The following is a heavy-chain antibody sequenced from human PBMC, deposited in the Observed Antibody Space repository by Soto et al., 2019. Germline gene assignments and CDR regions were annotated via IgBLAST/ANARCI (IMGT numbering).Heavy chain of an antibody. CDR1: GYTFTNYW. J-gene: IGHJ6*02. V-gene: IGHV5-51*01. CDR2: IYPGDSDT. CDR3: AASIFYYAMDV. Sequence: PRESLKISCKGSGYTFTNYWIGWVRQMPGKGPEWMGIIYPGDSDTKYNPSFQGQVTISADKSITTTYLQWSSLKASDTAIYYCAASIFYYAMDVWGQGTTVSLSS.